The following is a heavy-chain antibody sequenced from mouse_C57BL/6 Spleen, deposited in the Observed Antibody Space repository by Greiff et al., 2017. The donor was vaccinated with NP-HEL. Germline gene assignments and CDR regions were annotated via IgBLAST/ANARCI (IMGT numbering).Heavy chain of an antibody. CDR1: GFTFSSYA. V-gene: IGHV5-4*01. CDR2: ISDGGSYT. Sequence: DVHLVESGGGLVKPGGSLKLSCAASGFTFSSYAMSWVRQTPEKRLEWVATISDGGSYTYYPDNVKGRFTISRDNAKNNLYLQMSHLKSEDTAMYYCARERDWDEAWFAYWGQGTLVTVAA. D-gene: IGHD4-1*01. J-gene: IGHJ3*01. CDR3: ARERDWDEAWFAY.